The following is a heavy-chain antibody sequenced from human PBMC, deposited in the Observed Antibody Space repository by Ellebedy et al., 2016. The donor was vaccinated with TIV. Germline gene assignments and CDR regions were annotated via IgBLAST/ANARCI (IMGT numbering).Heavy chain of an antibody. CDR1: GFTVATKH. V-gene: IGHV3-66*01. CDR3: AREPVPTWAFDC. CDR2: IYSDGST. D-gene: IGHD4-11*01. Sequence: PGGSLRLSCAVSGFTVATKHMNWVRQAPGKGLEWVSDIYSDGSTYYHDSVKGRFTISRDNSKNTLYLQMNSLTVEDTALYYCAREPVPTWAFDCWGQGTLVTVSS. J-gene: IGHJ4*02.